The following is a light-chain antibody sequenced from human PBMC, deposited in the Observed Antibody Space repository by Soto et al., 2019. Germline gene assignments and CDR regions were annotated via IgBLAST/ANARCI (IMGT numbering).Light chain of an antibody. CDR1: SSDVDAYDY. Sequence: QSALTQPASVSGSPGQSITISCTGASSDVDAYDYVSWYQQHPGKAPKLMIYDVSSRPSGVSDRFSGSKSGNTASLTISGLQAEDEADYYCRSYTNSLTYVFGTGTKLTVL. V-gene: IGLV2-14*03. CDR3: RSYTNSLTYV. CDR2: DVS. J-gene: IGLJ1*01.